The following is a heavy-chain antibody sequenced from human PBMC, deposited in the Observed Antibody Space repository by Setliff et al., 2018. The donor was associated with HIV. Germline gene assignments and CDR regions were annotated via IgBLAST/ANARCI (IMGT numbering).Heavy chain of an antibody. J-gene: IGHJ4*02. CDR1: GYTFKSYD. CDR2: INAGNGNR. Sequence: GASLKVSCKTSGYTFKSYDINWVRQAPGQRPEWMARINAGNGNREYSPKFQGRVTITADTSASTMYMELSSLRSEDTAVYYCARVGNNRLQFFDHWGQGTLVTVSS. CDR3: ARVGNNRLQFFDH. D-gene: IGHD5-12*01. V-gene: IGHV1-3*01.